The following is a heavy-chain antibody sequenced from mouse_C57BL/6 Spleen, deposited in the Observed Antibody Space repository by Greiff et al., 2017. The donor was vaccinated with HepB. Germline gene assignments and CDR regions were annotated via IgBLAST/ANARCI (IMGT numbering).Heavy chain of an antibody. D-gene: IGHD1-1*01. Sequence: EVQLVESGGGLVKPGGSLKLSCAASGFTFSDYGMHWVRQAPEKGLEWVAYISSGSSTIYYADTVKGRFTISRDNAKNTLFLQMTSLRSEDTAMYYCERGVSYYGSSYWYFDGWGTGTTVTVSS. CDR2: ISSGSSTI. CDR1: GFTFSDYG. J-gene: IGHJ1*03. V-gene: IGHV5-17*01. CDR3: ERGVSYYGSSYWYFDG.